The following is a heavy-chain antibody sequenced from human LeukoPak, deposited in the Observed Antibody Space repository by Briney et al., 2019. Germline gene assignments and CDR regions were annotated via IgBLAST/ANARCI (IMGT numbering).Heavy chain of an antibody. J-gene: IGHJ4*02. CDR1: GYTFTSYA. D-gene: IGHD2-15*01. CDR3: ARDHPTYCSGGSCYYD. Sequence: SVKVSCKASGYTFTSYAISWVRQAPGQGLEWMGGIIPIFGTANYAQKFQGRVTITADESTSTAYMELSSLRSEDTAVYYCARDHPTYCSGGSCYYDWSQGTLVTVSS. V-gene: IGHV1-69*13. CDR2: IIPIFGTA.